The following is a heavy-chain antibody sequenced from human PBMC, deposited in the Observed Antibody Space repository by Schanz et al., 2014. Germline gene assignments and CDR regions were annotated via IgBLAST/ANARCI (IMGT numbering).Heavy chain of an antibody. Sequence: VQLVESGGGLVKPGGSLRLSCAASGFTFTNYAMTWVRQAPGKGLEWVSGISGSGGSTYDADSVKGRFTISRDNSKNTVYLQMNSLRTDDTAMYYCARDPNTSAWLPYFDTWGQGTLVTVSS. J-gene: IGHJ4*02. D-gene: IGHD6-19*01. CDR2: ISGSGGST. CDR3: ARDPNTSAWLPYFDT. CDR1: GFTFTNYA. V-gene: IGHV3-23*04.